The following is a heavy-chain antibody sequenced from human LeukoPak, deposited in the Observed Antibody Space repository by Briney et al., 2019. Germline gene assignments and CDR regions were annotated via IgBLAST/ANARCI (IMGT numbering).Heavy chain of an antibody. J-gene: IGHJ4*02. CDR1: GFTVSSNY. Sequence: GGSLRLSCAASGFTVSSNYMSWVRQAPGKGLEWVSVIYSGGSTCYADSVKGRFTISRDNSKNTLYLQMNSLRAEDTAVYYCARPRIWFGNTLEDYWGQGTLVTVSS. V-gene: IGHV3-53*01. CDR3: ARPRIWFGNTLEDY. CDR2: IYSGGST. D-gene: IGHD3-10*01.